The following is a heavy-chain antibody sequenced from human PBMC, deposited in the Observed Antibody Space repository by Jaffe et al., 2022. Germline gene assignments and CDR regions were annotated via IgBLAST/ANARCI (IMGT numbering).Heavy chain of an antibody. V-gene: IGHV3-9*01. CDR1: GFTFDDYA. CDR3: AKAEFDP. J-gene: IGHJ5*02. Sequence: EVQLVESGGGLVQPGRSLRLSCAASGFTFDDYAMHWVRQAPGKGLEWVSGISWNSGSIGYADSVKGRFTISRDNAKNSLYLQMNSLRAEDTALYYCAKAEFDPWGQGTLVTVSS. CDR2: ISWNSGSI.